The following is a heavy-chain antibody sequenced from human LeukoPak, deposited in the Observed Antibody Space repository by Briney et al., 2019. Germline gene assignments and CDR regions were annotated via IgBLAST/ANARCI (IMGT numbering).Heavy chain of an antibody. D-gene: IGHD1-1*01. V-gene: IGHV1-18*01. CDR2: ISAYNGNT. Sequence: ASVKVSFKASGYTFTIYGISWVRQAPGQGLEGMGWISAYNGNTNYAQKLQGRVTMTTDTSTSTAYMELRSLRSDDTAVYYCARDLSTGPYYYYGMDVWGQGTTVTVSS. J-gene: IGHJ6*02. CDR3: ARDLSTGPYYYYGMDV. CDR1: GYTFTIYG.